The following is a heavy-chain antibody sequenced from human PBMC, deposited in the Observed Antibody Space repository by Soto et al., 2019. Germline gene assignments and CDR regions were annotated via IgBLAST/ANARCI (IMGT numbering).Heavy chain of an antibody. Sequence: QVQLVQSGAEVRKPGSSVKVSCKASGGSLKGYGIGWVRQAPGQGLECMGGVSPLFGAANYAQKFQARVTIIAAASTSTVNMELSSLTSEDTALYYCARVLSYASGSYSPSAMDVWGQGTPVTVSS. CDR3: ARVLSYASGSYSPSAMDV. CDR1: GGSLKGYG. J-gene: IGHJ6*02. D-gene: IGHD3-10*01. V-gene: IGHV1-69*01. CDR2: VSPLFGAA.